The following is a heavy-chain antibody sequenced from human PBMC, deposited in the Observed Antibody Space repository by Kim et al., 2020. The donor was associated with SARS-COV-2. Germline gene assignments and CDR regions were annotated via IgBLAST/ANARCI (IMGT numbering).Heavy chain of an antibody. V-gene: IGHV1-69*13. CDR3: ALHPEAADKLRYFDWLHGGFDY. D-gene: IGHD3-9*01. J-gene: IGHJ4*02. Sequence: SVKVSCKASGGTFSSYAISWVRQAPGQGLEWMGGIIPIFGTANYAQKFQGRVTITADESTSTAYMELSSLRSEDTAVYYCALHPEAADKLRYFDWLHGGFDYWGQGTLVTVSS. CDR2: IIPIFGTA. CDR1: GGTFSSYA.